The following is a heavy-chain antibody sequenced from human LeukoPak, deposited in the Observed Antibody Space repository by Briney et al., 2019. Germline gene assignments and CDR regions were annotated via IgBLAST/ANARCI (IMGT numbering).Heavy chain of an antibody. Sequence: GGSLRLSCAASGFTFRSFWMSWVRQAPGKGLEWVANIKQDGSEEYYVDSVKGRFTISRDNAKNSLYLQMNSLRAEDTAVYYCARWEGNGYYFDYRGQGTLVTVSS. J-gene: IGHJ4*02. CDR2: IKQDGSEE. CDR3: ARWEGNGYYFDY. D-gene: IGHD3-22*01. CDR1: GFTFRSFW. V-gene: IGHV3-7*01.